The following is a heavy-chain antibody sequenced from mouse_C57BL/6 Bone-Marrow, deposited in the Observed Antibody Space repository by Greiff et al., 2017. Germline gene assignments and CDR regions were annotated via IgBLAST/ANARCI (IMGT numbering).Heavy chain of an antibody. V-gene: IGHV1-15*01. J-gene: IGHJ2*01. CDR3: TRRDY. Sequence: QVQLQQSGAELVRPGASVTLSCKASGYTFTDYEMHWVKQTPVHGLEWIGAIDPETGGTAYNQKFKGKAMLTADKSSSTAYMELRSLTSEDSAVYYCTRRDYWGQGTMLTVSA. CDR1: GYTFTDYE. CDR2: IDPETGGT.